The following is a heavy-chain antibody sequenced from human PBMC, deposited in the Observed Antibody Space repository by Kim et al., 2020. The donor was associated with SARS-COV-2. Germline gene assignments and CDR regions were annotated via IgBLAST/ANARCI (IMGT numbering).Heavy chain of an antibody. D-gene: IGHD3-10*01. J-gene: IGHJ6*02. CDR3: ARDSITMVRGVTHTPEDYYYYYGMDV. CDR2: IYYSGST. V-gene: IGHV4-31*03. CDR1: GGSISSGGYY. Sequence: TLSLTCTVSGGSISSGGYYWSWIRQHPGKGLEWIGYIYYSGSTYYNPSLKSRVTISVDTSKNQFSLKLSSVTAADTAVYYCARDSITMVRGVTHTPEDYYYYYGMDVWGQGTTVTVSS.